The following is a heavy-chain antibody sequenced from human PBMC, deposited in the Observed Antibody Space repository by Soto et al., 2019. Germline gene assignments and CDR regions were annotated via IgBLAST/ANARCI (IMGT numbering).Heavy chain of an antibody. CDR1: GASVSSANW. J-gene: IGHJ4*02. V-gene: IGHV4-4*02. Sequence: QVQLRESGPGLVRPSGTLSLTCAVSGASVSSANWWSWVRQPPGKGLEWIGEVFHTGNTAYNSSPKGRVTMSVDKSNNQFSLELTSVTAADSAVYFCASLYGEYGGRIDFDYWGRGILVTVSS. CDR2: VFHTGNT. CDR3: ASLYGEYGGRIDFDY. D-gene: IGHD3-10*01.